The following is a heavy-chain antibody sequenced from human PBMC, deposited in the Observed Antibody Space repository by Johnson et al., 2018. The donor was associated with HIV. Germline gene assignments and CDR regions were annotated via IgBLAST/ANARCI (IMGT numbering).Heavy chain of an antibody. D-gene: IGHD5-18*01. J-gene: IGHJ3*02. CDR1: GFTFSSYD. V-gene: IGHV3-30*18. Sequence: QVQLVESGGGLVQPGGSLRLSCAASGFTFSSYDMHWVRQAPGKGLEWVAIISYDGSNKYYRDSVKGRFTISRDNSKNTLYLQMNSLRAEDTAVYYCAKERAYIRTFDIWGQGTLVTVSS. CDR3: AKERAYIRTFDI. CDR2: ISYDGSNK.